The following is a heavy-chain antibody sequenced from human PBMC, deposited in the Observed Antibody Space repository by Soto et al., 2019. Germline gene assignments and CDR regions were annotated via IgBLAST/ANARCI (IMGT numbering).Heavy chain of an antibody. V-gene: IGHV4-39*01. CDR3: ARRARLAYCGGDCQDWYFDL. Sequence: SETLSLTCTVSGGSISSSSYYWGWIRQPPGKGLEWIGSIYYSGSTYYNPSLKSRVTISVDTSKNQFSRKLSSVTAADTAVYYCARRARLAYCGGDCQDWYFDLWGRGTLVTVSS. CDR2: IYYSGST. D-gene: IGHD2-21*02. CDR1: GGSISSSSYY. J-gene: IGHJ2*01.